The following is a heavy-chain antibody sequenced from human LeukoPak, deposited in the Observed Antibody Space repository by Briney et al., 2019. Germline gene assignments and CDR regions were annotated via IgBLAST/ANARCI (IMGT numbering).Heavy chain of an antibody. V-gene: IGHV4-39*07. CDR3: ARVLPQAAPINYFDY. CDR2: IYYSGST. D-gene: IGHD6-13*01. Sequence: SQTLSLTCTVSGGSISSGDYYWGWIRQPPGKGLEWIGSIYYSGSTYYNPSLKSRVTISVDTSKNQFSLKLSSVTAADTAVYYCARVLPQAAPINYFDYWGQGTLVTVSS. CDR1: GGSISSGDYY. J-gene: IGHJ4*02.